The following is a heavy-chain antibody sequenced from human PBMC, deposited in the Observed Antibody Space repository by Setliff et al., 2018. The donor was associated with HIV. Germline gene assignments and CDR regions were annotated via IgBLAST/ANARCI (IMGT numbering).Heavy chain of an antibody. CDR1: GGSINNFY. D-gene: IGHD3-10*01. V-gene: IGHV4-4*09. Sequence: PSETLSLTCTVSGGSINNFYWSWIRQPPGKGLEWIGYVYTSGSTNHNPSLKSRVTISVDTSKNQFSLKLSSVTAADTAVYYCAREGITMVRVVEVAFDIWGQGTMVTVSS. CDR2: VYTSGST. J-gene: IGHJ3*02. CDR3: AREGITMVRVVEVAFDI.